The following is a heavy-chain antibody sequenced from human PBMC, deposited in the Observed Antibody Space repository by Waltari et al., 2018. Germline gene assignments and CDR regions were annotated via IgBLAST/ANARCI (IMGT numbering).Heavy chain of an antibody. V-gene: IGHV3-21*01. CDR2: ISSTSSYI. J-gene: IGHJ4*02. CDR1: GFTVSSYS. CDR3: ARGGSYYYFDN. Sequence: EVQLVESGGGLVKPGGSLRLSCAASGFTVSSYSMNWFRQAPGKGLEWVSSISSTSSYIYYADSVKGRFTISRGNARNSLYLQMNSLRAEDTAVYYCARGGSYYYFDNWGQGTLVTVSS. D-gene: IGHD1-26*01.